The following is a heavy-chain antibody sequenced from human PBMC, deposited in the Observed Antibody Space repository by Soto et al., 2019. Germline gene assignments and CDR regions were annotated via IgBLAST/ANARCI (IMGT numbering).Heavy chain of an antibody. J-gene: IGHJ4*01. V-gene: IGHV4-59*08. CDR2: IYYTGST. CDR3: ARQGGYDYFDY. D-gene: IGHD5-12*01. Sequence: SETLSLTCIVSGGSINDYYWSWIRQPPGKGLEWIGYIYYTGSTIYNPFFRSRVTISVDTSKDQFSLKLSSVTAADTAVYYCARQGGYDYFDYWGQGALVTVSS. CDR1: GGSINDYY.